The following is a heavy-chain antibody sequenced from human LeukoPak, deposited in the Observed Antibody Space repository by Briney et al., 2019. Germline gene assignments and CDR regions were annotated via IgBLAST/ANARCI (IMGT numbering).Heavy chain of an antibody. Sequence: GGSLRLSCAASGFTFSSYSMNWVRQAPGKGLEWVSYISSSSTMYYADSVKGRFTISRDSAKNSLYLQMNSLRVEDTAVYYCARDPYSGYDLQAFDYWGQGTLVTVSS. CDR1: GFTFSSYS. D-gene: IGHD5-12*01. CDR3: ARDPYSGYDLQAFDY. V-gene: IGHV3-48*01. J-gene: IGHJ4*02. CDR2: ISSSSTM.